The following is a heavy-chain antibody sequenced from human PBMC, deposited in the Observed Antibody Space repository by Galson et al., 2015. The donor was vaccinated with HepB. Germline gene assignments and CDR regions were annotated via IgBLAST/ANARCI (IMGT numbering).Heavy chain of an antibody. J-gene: IGHJ3*02. Sequence: SVKVSCKASGYTFTGYYMHWVRQAPGQGLEWMGRIYPNSGGTNYAQKFQGRVTMTRDTSISTAYMELSRLRSDDTAVYYCARGTFGGVMGAFDIWGQGTMVTVSS. CDR3: ARGTFGGVMGAFDI. CDR1: GYTFTGYY. D-gene: IGHD3-16*01. V-gene: IGHV1-2*06. CDR2: IYPNSGGT.